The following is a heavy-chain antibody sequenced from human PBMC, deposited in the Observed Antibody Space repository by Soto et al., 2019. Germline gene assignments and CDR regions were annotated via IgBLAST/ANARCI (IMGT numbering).Heavy chain of an antibody. CDR2: MNPNSGNT. CDR3: ARGSTTVTPSPDY. V-gene: IGHV1-8*01. J-gene: IGHJ4*02. D-gene: IGHD4-17*01. CDR1: GYTFTSYD. Sequence: QVQLVQSGAEVKKPGASVKVSCKASGYTFTSYDINWVRQATGQGLEWMGWMNPNSGNTGYAQKFQGRVPMTRNTSISTAYMELGSLRPEDTAVYYCARGSTTVTPSPDYRGQGTLVTVSP.